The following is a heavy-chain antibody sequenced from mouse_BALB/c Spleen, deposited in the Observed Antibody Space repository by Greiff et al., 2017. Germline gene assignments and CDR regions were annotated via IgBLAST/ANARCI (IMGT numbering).Heavy chain of an antibody. CDR3: ARGGQIYYDYEAFAY. D-gene: IGHD2-4*01. CDR2: IWAGGST. J-gene: IGHJ3*01. CDR1: GFSLTSYG. V-gene: IGHV2-9*02. Sequence: VKLVESGPGLVAPSQSLSITCTVSGFSLTSYGVHWVRQPPGKGLEWLGVIWAGGSTNYNSALMSRLSISKDNSKSQVFLKMNSLQTDDTAMYYCARGGQIYYDYEAFAYWGQGTLVTVSA.